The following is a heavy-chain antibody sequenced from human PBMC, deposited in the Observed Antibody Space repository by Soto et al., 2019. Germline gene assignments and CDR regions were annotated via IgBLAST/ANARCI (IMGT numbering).Heavy chain of an antibody. Sequence: PSETLSLTCTVSGGSISSYYWSWIRQPPGKGLEWIGYIYHSGSTNYNPSLKSRVTISVDTSKNQFSLKLSSVTAADTAVYYCAREPSMGFGESGYYGMDVWGQGTTVTVSS. CDR2: IYHSGST. CDR1: GGSISSYY. J-gene: IGHJ6*02. D-gene: IGHD3-10*01. CDR3: AREPSMGFGESGYYGMDV. V-gene: IGHV4-59*01.